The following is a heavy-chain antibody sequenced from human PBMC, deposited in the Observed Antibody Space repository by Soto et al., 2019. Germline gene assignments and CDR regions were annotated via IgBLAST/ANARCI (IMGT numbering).Heavy chain of an antibody. CDR3: AREKATIAAAGPPYYYYYGMDV. D-gene: IGHD6-13*01. Sequence: SVKVSCKASGGTFSSYAISWVRQAPGQGLEWMGGIIPIFGTANYAQKFQGRVTITADESTSTAYMELSSLRSEDTAVYYCAREKATIAAAGPPYYYYYGMDVWGQGTTVTVSS. V-gene: IGHV1-69*13. CDR2: IIPIFGTA. CDR1: GGTFSSYA. J-gene: IGHJ6*02.